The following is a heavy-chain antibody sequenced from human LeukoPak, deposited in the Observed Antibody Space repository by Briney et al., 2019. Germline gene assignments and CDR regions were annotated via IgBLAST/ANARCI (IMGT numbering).Heavy chain of an antibody. Sequence: GGSLRLSCAASGFTFSSYVMTWVRQAPGKGLEWVSSVSGGGDSTYYADSVKGRFTISRDNSKSTPYLQMNSLRDGDTAVYYCAKCLLRGYYDTSGYYFFDDWGQGALVAVSS. CDR3: AKCLLRGYYDTSGYYFFDD. CDR1: GFTFSSYV. J-gene: IGHJ4*02. V-gene: IGHV3-23*01. D-gene: IGHD3-22*01. CDR2: VSGGGDST.